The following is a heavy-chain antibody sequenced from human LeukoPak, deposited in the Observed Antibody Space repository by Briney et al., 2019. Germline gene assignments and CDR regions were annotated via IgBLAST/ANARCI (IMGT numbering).Heavy chain of an antibody. CDR1: GYTFTGYY. J-gene: IGHJ3*02. Sequence: ASVKVSCKASGYTFTGYYMHWVRQAPGQGLEWMGWITPNSGGTNYAQKFQGRVTMTRDTSISTAYMGLSRLRSDDTAVYYCARVQKKRGTMIVAGAFDIWGQGTMVTVSS. CDR2: ITPNSGGT. D-gene: IGHD3-22*01. V-gene: IGHV1-2*02. CDR3: ARVQKKRGTMIVAGAFDI.